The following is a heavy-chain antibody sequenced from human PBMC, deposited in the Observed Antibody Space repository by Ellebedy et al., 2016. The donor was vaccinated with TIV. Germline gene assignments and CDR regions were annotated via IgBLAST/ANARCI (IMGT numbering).Heavy chain of an antibody. CDR1: AYIFIDYG. D-gene: IGHD2-2*01. Sequence: ASVKVSCXASAYIFIDYGIIWVRQAPGQGLEWMVWISAYNVNTNYAQKFQGRVTMTRDTSTSTAYMELRSLRPDDTAVYYCARLPCGTTSCGGKAFDIWGRGTMVTVSS. J-gene: IGHJ3*02. V-gene: IGHV1-18*01. CDR2: ISAYNVNT. CDR3: ARLPCGTTSCGGKAFDI.